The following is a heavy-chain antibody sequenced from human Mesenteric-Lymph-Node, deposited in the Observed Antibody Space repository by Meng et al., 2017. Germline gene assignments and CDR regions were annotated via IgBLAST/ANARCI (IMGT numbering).Heavy chain of an antibody. D-gene: IGHD3-10*01. J-gene: IGHJ3*02. Sequence: SETLSLTCTVSGGSISSSSYYWGWIRQPPGKGLEWIGEIYHSGSTNYNPSLKSRVTISVDKSKNQFSLKLSSVTAADTAVYYCARDLMPPNYYGSGSYGADAFDIWGQGTMVTVSS. CDR2: IYHSGST. V-gene: IGHV4-39*07. CDR3: ARDLMPPNYYGSGSYGADAFDI. CDR1: GGSISSSSYY.